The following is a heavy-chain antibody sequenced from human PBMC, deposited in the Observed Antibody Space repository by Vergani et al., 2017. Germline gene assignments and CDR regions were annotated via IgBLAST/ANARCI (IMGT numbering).Heavy chain of an antibody. CDR1: VFTFTNYD. CDR2: ISIVGSIT. J-gene: IGHJ3*02. Sequence: VHLVESGGGVVQPGRSLRVSCAGSVFTFTNYDMHWVRQARGKGVEWVGVISIVGSITHYGDPVKGRVTLTRDNSKNTLYLQMTSLRGDDTAIYYCGRDAFKGKPDVVDIWGQGTMVTVSS. V-gene: IGHV3-30*19. CDR3: GRDAFKGKPDVVDI.